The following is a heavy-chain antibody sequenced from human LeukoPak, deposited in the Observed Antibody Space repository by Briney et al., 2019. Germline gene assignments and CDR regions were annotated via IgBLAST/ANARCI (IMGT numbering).Heavy chain of an antibody. CDR2: FHDSEST. CDR3: ARGDPTGRPGIGFDF. J-gene: IGHJ4*02. D-gene: IGHD1-26*01. Sequence: SETLSLTCTVSGGSISSYYWSWIRQPPGKGQEWIGFFHDSESTNYNPSLKSRVSISVDTSKNQVSLRLSSVTAADTAVYYCARGDPTGRPGIGFDFWGQGTLVTVSS. CDR1: GGSISSYY. V-gene: IGHV4-59*01.